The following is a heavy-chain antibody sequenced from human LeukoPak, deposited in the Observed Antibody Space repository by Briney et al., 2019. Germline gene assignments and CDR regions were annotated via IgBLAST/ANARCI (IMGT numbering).Heavy chain of an antibody. CDR2: ISSSGSTF. V-gene: IGHV3-11*01. D-gene: IGHD5-24*01. CDR1: GFIFSDYY. J-gene: IGHJ4*02. CDR3: ARDLRWLQLDY. Sequence: GGSLRLSCTASGFIFSDYYMIWSRQAPGKGLEWVSYISSSGSTFYQADSVKGRFTISRDNAKNSLYLQMNSLRVEDTAVYYCARDLRWLQLDYWGQGTLVTVSS.